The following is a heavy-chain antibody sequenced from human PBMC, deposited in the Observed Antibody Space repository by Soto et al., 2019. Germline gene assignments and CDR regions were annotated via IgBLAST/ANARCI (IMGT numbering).Heavy chain of an antibody. V-gene: IGHV1-46*01. CDR2: INPSGVRI. CDR1: GYTFSSYY. Sequence: ASVKVSCKAFGYTFSSYYMHWVRQAPGQGPAWMGVINPSGVRIVYAQKFQGRVTMTRDTSTSTVSMELSSVRFEDAAVYYCAREALLCYYGQDVWGQGITDPVSS. CDR3: AREALLCYYGQDV. J-gene: IGHJ6*02.